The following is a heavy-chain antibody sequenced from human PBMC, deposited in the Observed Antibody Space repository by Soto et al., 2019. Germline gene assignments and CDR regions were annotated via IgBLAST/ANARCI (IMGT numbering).Heavy chain of an antibody. CDR3: AKAPSSDCNSGACSLRS. D-gene: IGHD2-21*01. V-gene: IGHV3-23*01. CDR1: GCTFSNYG. Sequence: GALRLSCAASGCTFSNYGMSWVRQAPGKGLEWVSSFSGGNTFYAGSVKGRFTLSRDNSKNMLYLQMNSLTAEDTAVYYCAKAPSSDCNSGACSLRSWGQGTLVTVS. J-gene: IGHJ5*02. CDR2: FSGGNT.